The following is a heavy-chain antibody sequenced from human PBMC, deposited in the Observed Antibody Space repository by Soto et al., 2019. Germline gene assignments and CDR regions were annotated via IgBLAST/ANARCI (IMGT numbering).Heavy chain of an antibody. V-gene: IGHV4-4*02. J-gene: IGHJ3*01. Sequence: QVQLQESGPGLVKPSGTLSLTCAVSGGSISSSHWWTWVGQSPGKGLEYIGETSHSGTSNSNPSLKSRVTLSVDKSKNHFSLTLTSVTAADTAVYYCARVVLTITRGAFDAWGQGTLVIVSS. D-gene: IGHD3-9*01. CDR1: GGSISSSHW. CDR2: TSHSGTS. CDR3: ARVVLTITRGAFDA.